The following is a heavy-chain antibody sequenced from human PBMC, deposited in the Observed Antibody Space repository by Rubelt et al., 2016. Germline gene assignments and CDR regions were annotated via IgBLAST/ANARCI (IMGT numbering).Heavy chain of an antibody. CDR3: ARVTARSKIDY. V-gene: IGHV1-18*01. CDR2: ISAYNGNT. D-gene: IGHD5-18*01. J-gene: IGHJ4*02. Sequence: KGGGWISAYNGNTNYAQKLQGRVTMTTDTSTSTAYMELRSLRSDDTAVYYCARVTARSKIDYWGQGTLVTVSS.